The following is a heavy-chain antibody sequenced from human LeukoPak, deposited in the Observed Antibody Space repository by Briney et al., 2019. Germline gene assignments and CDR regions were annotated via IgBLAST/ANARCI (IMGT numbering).Heavy chain of an antibody. CDR2: INPLRSIT. J-gene: IGHJ5*02. CDR3: TRTMGYRPVAGLKEKWFDP. CDR1: GYTFTDYY. Sequence: ASVKVSCKTSGYTFTDYYVHWVRQAPGLGLEWMGMINPLRSITIYAQKFQGRVTMTMDTSTSTVYMDLSSLTSADTAVYYCTRTMGYRPVAGLKEKWFDPWGQGTLVTVSS. V-gene: IGHV1-46*01. D-gene: IGHD6-19*01.